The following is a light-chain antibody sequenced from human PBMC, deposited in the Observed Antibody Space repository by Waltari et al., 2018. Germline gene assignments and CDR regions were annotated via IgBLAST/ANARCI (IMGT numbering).Light chain of an antibody. CDR1: QSVSRS. CDR3: QHYVRLPAT. CDR2: GAS. Sequence: EIVLTQSPGTLSLSPGERATLSCRASQSVSRSLAWYQQKPGQAPRLLIYGASNSATGIPDRFSGSGSGTDFSLIITRLEPEDFAMYYCQHYVRLPATFGQGTKVEIK. J-gene: IGKJ1*01. V-gene: IGKV3-20*01.